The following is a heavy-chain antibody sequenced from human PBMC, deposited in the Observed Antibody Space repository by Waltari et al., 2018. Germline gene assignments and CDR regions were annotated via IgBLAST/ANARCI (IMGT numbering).Heavy chain of an antibody. CDR3: AREGSHLTTVNDY. D-gene: IGHD4-4*01. V-gene: IGHV1-2*02. Sequence: QEHLVQSGAEVKKPGASVRVSCKASGYTFTAYYIHWVRQAPGQGLEWMGWISPRSGETKYAQKVHGRVTMTRDTSINTAYMELSSLLFDDTAVYYCAREGSHLTTVNDYWGQGTLVIVSS. J-gene: IGHJ4*02. CDR1: GYTFTAYY. CDR2: ISPRSGET.